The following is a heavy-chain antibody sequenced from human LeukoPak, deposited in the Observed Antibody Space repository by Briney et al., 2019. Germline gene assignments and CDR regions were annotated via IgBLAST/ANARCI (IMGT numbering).Heavy chain of an antibody. CDR2: ISAYNGNT. CDR3: ARDRRGGSGSYRRFDY. D-gene: IGHD3-10*01. Sequence: ASVKVSCKASGYTFTSYGIIWVRQAPGQGLEWMGWISAYNGNTNYAQKLQGRVTMTTDTSTSTAYMELRSLRSDDTAVYYCARDRRGGSGSYRRFDYWGQGTLVTVSS. V-gene: IGHV1-18*01. J-gene: IGHJ4*02. CDR1: GYTFTSYG.